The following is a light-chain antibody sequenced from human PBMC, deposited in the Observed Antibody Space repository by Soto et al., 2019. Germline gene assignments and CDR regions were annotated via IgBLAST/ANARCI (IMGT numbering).Light chain of an antibody. CDR1: QSVNTKY. J-gene: IGKJ3*01. CDR2: GVS. V-gene: IGKV3-20*01. CDR3: QQFGTSPLVT. Sequence: ELALTQCPGTLSLSPGEIATLSCRSIQSVNTKYLAWYQQKPGQAPRLLIYGVSSRATGIPDRFSGSGSGKDFIITISRVEPEDFAVYYCQQFGTSPLVTFGPRTKVDIK.